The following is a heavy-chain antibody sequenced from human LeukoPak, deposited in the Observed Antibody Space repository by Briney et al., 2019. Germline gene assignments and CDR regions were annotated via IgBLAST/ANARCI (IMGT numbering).Heavy chain of an antibody. J-gene: IGHJ6*03. CDR1: GGSISSGSYY. V-gene: IGHV4-61*02. CDR3: AREDCSSTSCSYYYYYYMDV. D-gene: IGHD2-2*01. CDR2: IYTSGST. Sequence: PSETLSLTCTVSGGSISSGSYYWSWIRQPAGKGLEWFGRIYTSGSTNYNPSLKSRVTISVDTSKNQFSLKLSSVTAADTAVYYCAREDCSSTSCSYYYYYYMDVWGKGTTVTVSS.